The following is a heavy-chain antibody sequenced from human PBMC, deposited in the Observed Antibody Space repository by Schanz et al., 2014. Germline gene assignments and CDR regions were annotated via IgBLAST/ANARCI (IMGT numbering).Heavy chain of an antibody. CDR1: GFTVSTSY. J-gene: IGHJ6*02. CDR2: IYSDGTT. CDR3: ARPDARSRAFGV. V-gene: IGHV3-53*04. Sequence: EVQLVESGGGLVQPGGSLRLSCAASGFTVSTSYMSWVRQAPGKGLEWVSIIYSDGTTYYADSVKGRFTISRHTSKNTLYLHMNSLTPEDTAVYYCARPDARSRAFGVWGQGTTVTVSS. D-gene: IGHD3-3*01.